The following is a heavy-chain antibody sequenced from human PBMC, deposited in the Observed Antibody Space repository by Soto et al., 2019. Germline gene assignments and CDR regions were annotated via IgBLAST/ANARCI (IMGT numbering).Heavy chain of an antibody. V-gene: IGHV3-48*03. CDR1: GFTFSSYE. Sequence: GSLRLSCAASGFTFSSYEMNWVRQAPGKGLERVSYISSSGSTIYYADSVKGRFTISRDNAKNSLYLQMNSLRDEDTAVYYCAREVWRITCTPTGAFDIWGQGTMATVSS. CDR3: AREVWRITCTPTGAFDI. J-gene: IGHJ3*02. D-gene: IGHD1-20*01. CDR2: ISSSGSTI.